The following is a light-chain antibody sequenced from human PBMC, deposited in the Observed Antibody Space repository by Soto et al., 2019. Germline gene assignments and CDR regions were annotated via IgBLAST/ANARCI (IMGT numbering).Light chain of an antibody. Sequence: DIQMTQSPSTLPASVGDRVTITCRASQSISSYLNWYQQKPGKAPKLLIYSASTLQSGVPSRFSGSGSGPDFTLTIASLQPEDSATYYCQQSYNLPWTFGPGTKVDNK. CDR1: QSISSY. CDR2: SAS. V-gene: IGKV1-39*01. CDR3: QQSYNLPWT. J-gene: IGKJ1*01.